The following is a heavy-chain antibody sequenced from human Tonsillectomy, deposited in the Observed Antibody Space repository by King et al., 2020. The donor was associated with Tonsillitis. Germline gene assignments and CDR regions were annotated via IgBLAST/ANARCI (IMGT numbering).Heavy chain of an antibody. V-gene: IGHV3-43D*03. CDR2: ISWDGDNT. CDR3: AKDMKGAAGYRDS. D-gene: IGHD6-13*01. J-gene: IGHJ4*02. Sequence: VQLVESGGVAVQPGGSLRLSCAASGFTFDDYAMHWVRQAPGKGLEWVSLISWDGDNTYYADSVKGRFTISRDNSKNSLYLQMNSLRAEDTALYYCAKDMKGAAGYRDSWGQGTQVTVSS. CDR1: GFTFDDYA.